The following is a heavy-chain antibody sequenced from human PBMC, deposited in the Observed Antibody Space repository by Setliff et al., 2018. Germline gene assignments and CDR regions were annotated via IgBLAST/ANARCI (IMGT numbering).Heavy chain of an antibody. CDR1: GGPISRHN. CDR3: ARFAGSSWVDY. CDR2: IYTSGST. J-gene: IGHJ4*02. D-gene: IGHD6-13*01. V-gene: IGHV4-4*07. Sequence: SETLSLTCTVSGGPISRHNWTWIRQPAGKGLEWIGHIYTSGSTNYNPSLKSRVTISVDTSKNQFSLKLSSVTAADTAVYYCARFAGSSWVDYWGQGTLVTVSS.